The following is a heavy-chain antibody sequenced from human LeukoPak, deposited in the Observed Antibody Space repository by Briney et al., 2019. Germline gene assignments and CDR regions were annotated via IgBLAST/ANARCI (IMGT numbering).Heavy chain of an antibody. CDR1: GFSFIDYW. D-gene: IGHD1/OR15-1a*01. V-gene: IGHV3-7*01. CDR3: ARNKRVDI. J-gene: IGHJ3*02. Sequence: GGSLRLSCAAAGFSFIDYWMSWVRQAPGEELEWVANIKQDGSEKNYVDSVKGRFTISRDNTKNSLSLQMISMRAEDTAVYYCARNKRVDIWGQGTVVTVSS. CDR2: IKQDGSEK.